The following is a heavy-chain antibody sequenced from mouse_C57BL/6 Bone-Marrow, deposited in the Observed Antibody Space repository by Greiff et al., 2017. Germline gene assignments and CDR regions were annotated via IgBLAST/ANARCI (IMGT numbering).Heavy chain of an antibody. CDR2: ISDGGSYT. Sequence: EVQLVESGGGLVKPGGSLKLSCAASGFTFSSYAMSWVRQTPEKRLEWVATISDGGSYTYYPDNVKGRFTISRDNAKNNLYLQMSHLKSEDTAMYYCARDPLYDYVPYYYAMDYWGQGTSVTVSS. J-gene: IGHJ4*01. CDR1: GFTFSSYA. CDR3: ARDPLYDYVPYYYAMDY. V-gene: IGHV5-4*01. D-gene: IGHD2-4*01.